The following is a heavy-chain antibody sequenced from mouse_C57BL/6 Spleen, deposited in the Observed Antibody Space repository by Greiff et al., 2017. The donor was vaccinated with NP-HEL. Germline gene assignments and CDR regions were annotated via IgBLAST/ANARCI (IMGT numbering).Heavy chain of an antibody. J-gene: IGHJ4*01. D-gene: IGHD2-1*01. CDR2: INPYNGDT. CDR3: ARPYGNYDAMDY. Sequence: VQLQQSGPELVKPGDSVKISCKASGYSFTGYFMNWVMQSHGKSLEWIGRINPYNGDTFYNQKFKGKATLTVDKSSSTAHMERRSLTSEDSAVYYCARPYGNYDAMDYWGQGTSVTVSS. V-gene: IGHV1-20*01. CDR1: GYSFTGYF.